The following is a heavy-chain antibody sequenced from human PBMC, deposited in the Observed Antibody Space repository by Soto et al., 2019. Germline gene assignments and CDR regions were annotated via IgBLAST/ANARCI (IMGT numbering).Heavy chain of an antibody. D-gene: IGHD3-22*01. CDR3: ARYYDSRGYYDWFDP. Sequence: PSETLSLTCIVSGGSISSGGFFWTWIRQHPGRGLEWIGYISYSGSTYYNPSLRSRVILSVDTSKSQFSLKLSSVTAADTAVYYCARYYDSRGYYDWFDPWGRGXLVTVYS. J-gene: IGHJ5*02. CDR1: GGSISSGGFF. V-gene: IGHV4-31*03. CDR2: ISYSGST.